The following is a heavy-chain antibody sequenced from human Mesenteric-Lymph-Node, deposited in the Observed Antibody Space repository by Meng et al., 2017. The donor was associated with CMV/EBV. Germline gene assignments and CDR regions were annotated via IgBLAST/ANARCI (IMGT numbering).Heavy chain of an antibody. CDR2: VYSGGSS. V-gene: IGHV3-66*02. D-gene: IGHD3-3*01. CDR1: GFSVSTNY. J-gene: IGHJ4*02. CDR3: ARGNGNPYDFWSGYPLDD. Sequence: GESLKISCAASGFSVSTNYMSWVRQAPGKGLEWVSAVYSGGSSYHADSVKGRFSISRDDSKNTLYLQMNSLRPEDTAVYYCARGNGNPYDFWSGYPLDDWGQGTLVTVSS.